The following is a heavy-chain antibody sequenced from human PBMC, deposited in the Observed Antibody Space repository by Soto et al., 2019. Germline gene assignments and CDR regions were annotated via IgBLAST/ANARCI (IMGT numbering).Heavy chain of an antibody. V-gene: IGHV1-69*02. CDR2: IIPILGIA. CDR1: GGTFSSYT. J-gene: IGHJ5*02. CDR3: ARSDTIFGVVIMNNWFDP. D-gene: IGHD3-3*01. Sequence: QVQLVQSGAEVKKPGSSVKVSCKASGGTFSSYTISWVRQAPGQGLEWMGRIIPILGIATYAQKFQGRVTITADKSTSTAYMELSSLRSEDTAVYYCARSDTIFGVVIMNNWFDPWGQGTLVTVSS.